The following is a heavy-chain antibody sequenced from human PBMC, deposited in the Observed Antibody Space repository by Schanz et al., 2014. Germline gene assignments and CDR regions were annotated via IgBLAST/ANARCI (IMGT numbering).Heavy chain of an antibody. D-gene: IGHD3-10*01. V-gene: IGHV3-48*01. CDR1: GFTFSSNS. CDR2: IGSSSSRI. CDR3: AKGRFGELSAFDI. J-gene: IGHJ3*02. Sequence: EVQLVESGGGLVKPGGSLRLSCAASGFTFSSNSMNWVRQAPGKGLEWISYIGSSSSRIDHADSVKGRFTISRDNAKNSLYLQMNSLRAEDTAVYYCAKGRFGELSAFDIWGQGTMVTVSS.